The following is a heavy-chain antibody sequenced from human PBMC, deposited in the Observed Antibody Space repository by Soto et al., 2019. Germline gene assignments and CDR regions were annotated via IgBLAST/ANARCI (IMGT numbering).Heavy chain of an antibody. V-gene: IGHV4-31*03. CDR3: AREIYGSGTYFDY. D-gene: IGHD3-10*01. CDR1: GGSISSGGYY. CDR2: IYYSGST. Sequence: SETLSLTCTVSGGSISSGGYYWSWIRQHPGKGLEWIGYIYYSGSTYYNPSLKSRVTISVDTSKNQFSLKLSSVTVADTAVYYCAREIYGSGTYFDYWGQGTLVTVSS. J-gene: IGHJ4*02.